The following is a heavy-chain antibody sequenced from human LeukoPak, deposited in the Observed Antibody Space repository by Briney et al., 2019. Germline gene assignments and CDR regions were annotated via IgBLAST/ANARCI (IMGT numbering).Heavy chain of an antibody. Sequence: PSETLSLTCTVSGGSISSSSYYWSWIRQPPGKGLEWIGYIYYSGSTNYNPSLKSRVTISVDTSKNQFSLKLSSVTAADTAVYYCARWPAGVRVLDYWGQGTLVTVSS. CDR2: IYYSGST. D-gene: IGHD6-13*01. CDR1: GGSISSSSYY. CDR3: ARWPAGVRVLDY. J-gene: IGHJ4*02. V-gene: IGHV4-61*01.